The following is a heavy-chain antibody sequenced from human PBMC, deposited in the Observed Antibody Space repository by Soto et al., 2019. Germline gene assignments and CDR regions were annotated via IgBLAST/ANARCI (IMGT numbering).Heavy chain of an antibody. Sequence: EVQVLESGGGLVQPGGSLRLSCAASGFTFSSYDMSWVRQAPGKGLEWVSGVSASGSITSYADSAKGRFTISRDNAKNSLYLQMTGLRADDTAAYFCAREARPDVLRDLLIRQRAKIWGGDPSRGIGHYSYGMDFWGQGTTVTVSS. J-gene: IGHJ6*02. CDR3: AREARPDVLRDLLIRQRAKIWGGDPSRGIGHYSYGMDF. D-gene: IGHD2-21*02. CDR1: GFTFSSYD. CDR2: VSASGSIT. V-gene: IGHV3-23*01.